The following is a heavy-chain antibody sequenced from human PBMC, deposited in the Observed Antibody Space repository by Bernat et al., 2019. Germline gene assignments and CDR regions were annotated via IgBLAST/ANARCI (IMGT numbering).Heavy chain of an antibody. CDR2: ISSSGSTI. CDR3: ARSYSGYDLSRNVYYYYMDV. D-gene: IGHD5-12*01. CDR1: GFTFSSYE. V-gene: IGHV3-48*03. J-gene: IGHJ6*03. Sequence: EVQLVESGGGLVQPGGSLRLSCAASGFTFSSYEMNWVRQAPGKGLEWVSYISSSGSTIYYADSVKGRFTISRDNAKNSLYLQMNSLRAEDTAVYYCARSYSGYDLSRNVYYYYMDVWGKGTTVTVSS.